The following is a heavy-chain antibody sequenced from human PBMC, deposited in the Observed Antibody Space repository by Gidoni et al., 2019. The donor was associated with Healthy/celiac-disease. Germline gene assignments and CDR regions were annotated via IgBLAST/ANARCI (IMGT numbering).Heavy chain of an antibody. V-gene: IGHV3-9*01. Sequence: VQLVESGRGVVLPGSCLRLSCAASGFTFADYAMHWVGQASGKGLEWVSGMIWNSGSIGYVASENGRYTISRDNAKNSLYLQMNSLRAEDTTLYYCAKDGLDYWVQGTLVTVSS. J-gene: IGHJ4*02. CDR2: MIWNSGSI. CDR1: GFTFADYA. CDR3: AKDGLDY.